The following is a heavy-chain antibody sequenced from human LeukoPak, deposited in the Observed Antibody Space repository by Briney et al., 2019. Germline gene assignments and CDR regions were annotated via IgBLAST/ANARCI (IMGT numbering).Heavy chain of an antibody. V-gene: IGHV3-30*02. J-gene: IGHJ4*02. CDR3: VKVKEVRRAPCDY. Sequence: PGGSLRLSCAASGFTFSSYGMHWVRQAPGKGLEWVAFIRYDGSNKYYAESVKGRFTISRDNSKNKVYLQMNGLRAEDTGVYYCVKVKEVRRAPCDYWGQGTPVTVSS. CDR1: GFTFSSYG. CDR2: IRYDGSNK.